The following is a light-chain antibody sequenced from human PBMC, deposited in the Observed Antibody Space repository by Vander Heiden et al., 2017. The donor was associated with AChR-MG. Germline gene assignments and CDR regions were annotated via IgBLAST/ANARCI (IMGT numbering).Light chain of an antibody. CDR3: QQYDSTPQT. CDR1: QRVLYSSNNKNY. J-gene: IGKJ1*01. Sequence: DIVMTQSPAPLAVSLGERAIINCKSSQRVLYSSNNKNYLAWYQHKPGQPPKLLIYWASTRESGVPDRFSGSGSGTDFTLTISSLQAEDVAVYYCQQYDSTPQTFGQGTKVEIK. CDR2: WAS. V-gene: IGKV4-1*01.